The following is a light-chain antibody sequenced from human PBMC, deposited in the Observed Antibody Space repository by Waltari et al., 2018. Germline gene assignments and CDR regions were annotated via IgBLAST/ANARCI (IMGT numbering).Light chain of an antibody. CDR2: GAS. CDR1: QSVSSSY. CDR3: QQYGSSPWT. J-gene: IGKJ1*01. Sequence: EIVLTQSPGTLSLSPGERATLSCRASQSVSSSYLAWYQQKPGQAPRLLIYGASSRATGIPDRFSCSGSGTDFTLTISRLEPEDFAVYYCQQYGSSPWTFDQGTKVEIK. V-gene: IGKV3-20*01.